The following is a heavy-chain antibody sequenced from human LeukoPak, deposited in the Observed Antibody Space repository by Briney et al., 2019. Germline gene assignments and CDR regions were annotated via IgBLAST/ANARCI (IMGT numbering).Heavy chain of an antibody. CDR3: ARDSGQWLANVGD. D-gene: IGHD6-19*01. J-gene: IGHJ4*02. CDR2: ISPNSGGT. CDR1: GYTLTANY. Sequence: ASVKVSCKASGYTLTANYTHWLRQAPGQGLEWMGWISPNSGGTNYAQKFQGRVTMTRDTSISTAYLELSSLRSDDTAVYFCARDSGQWLANVGDWGQGTLVTVSS. V-gene: IGHV1-2*02.